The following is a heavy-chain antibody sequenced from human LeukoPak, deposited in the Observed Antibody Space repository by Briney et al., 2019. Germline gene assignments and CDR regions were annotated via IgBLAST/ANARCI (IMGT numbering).Heavy chain of an antibody. J-gene: IGHJ6*02. CDR3: AREYSSSWEGARAGSHGMDV. D-gene: IGHD6-13*01. V-gene: IGHV1-24*01. Sequence: ASVKVSCKVSGYTLTELSMHWVRQAPGKGLEWMGGFDPEDGETIYAQKFQGRVTMTEDTSTDTAYMELSSLRSEDTAVYYCAREYSSSWEGARAGSHGMDVWGQGTTVTVSS. CDR2: FDPEDGET. CDR1: GYTLTELS.